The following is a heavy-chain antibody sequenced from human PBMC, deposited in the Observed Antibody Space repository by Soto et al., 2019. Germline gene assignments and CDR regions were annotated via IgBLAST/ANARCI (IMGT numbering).Heavy chain of an antibody. CDR3: ARFVARWFGHLFVEYGMDV. CDR2: IWYDGSNK. J-gene: IGHJ6*02. V-gene: IGHV3-33*01. CDR1: GFTFSSYG. D-gene: IGHD3-10*01. Sequence: GSLRLSCAASGFTFSSYGMHWVRQAPGKGLEWVAVIWYDGSNKYYADSVKGRFTISRDNSKNTLYLQMNSLRAEDTAVYYCARFVARWFGHLFVEYGMDVWGQGTTVTVSS.